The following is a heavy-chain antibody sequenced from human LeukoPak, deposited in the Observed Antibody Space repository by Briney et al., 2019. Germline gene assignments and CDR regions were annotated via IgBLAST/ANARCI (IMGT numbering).Heavy chain of an antibody. CDR3: ATDQRYAFDY. CDR1: GFTFSSYA. Sequence: GGSLRLSCTASGFTFSSYAMNWVRQAPGKGLEWVSGIGAGGTFTYYADSVKGRFTIFRDNSRNTLYLQMNSLRADDTAVYYCATDQRYAFDYWGQGILVTVSS. V-gene: IGHV3-23*01. J-gene: IGHJ4*02. D-gene: IGHD3-9*01. CDR2: IGAGGTFT.